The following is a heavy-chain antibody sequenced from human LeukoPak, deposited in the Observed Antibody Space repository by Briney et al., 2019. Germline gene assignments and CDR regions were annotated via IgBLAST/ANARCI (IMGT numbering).Heavy chain of an antibody. CDR2: TYYRSKWYN. CDR3: ARGGSSGPSYYYYGMDV. Sequence: SQTLSLTCAISGDSVSSNSAAWNWTRQSPSRGLEWLGRTYYRSKWYNDYAVSVKSRITINPGTSKNQFSLQLNSVTPEDTAVYYCARGGSSGPSYYYYGMDVWGQGTTVTVSS. J-gene: IGHJ6*02. CDR1: GDSVSSNSAA. V-gene: IGHV6-1*01. D-gene: IGHD6-19*01.